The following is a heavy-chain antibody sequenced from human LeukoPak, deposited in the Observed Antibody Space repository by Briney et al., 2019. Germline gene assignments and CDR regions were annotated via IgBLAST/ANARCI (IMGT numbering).Heavy chain of an antibody. J-gene: IGHJ4*02. CDR2: IYHTGNT. Sequence: SETLSLTCAVSGGSISSNNWWGWVRQPPGKGLEWIGCIYHTGNTYYNPSLKSRVTISVDRSKNQFSLKLTSVTAADTAVYYCARSHYDSSGSPIFGLGVDYWGQGTLVTVSS. D-gene: IGHD3-22*01. V-gene: IGHV4-4*02. CDR1: GGSISSNNW. CDR3: ARSHYDSSGSPIFGLGVDY.